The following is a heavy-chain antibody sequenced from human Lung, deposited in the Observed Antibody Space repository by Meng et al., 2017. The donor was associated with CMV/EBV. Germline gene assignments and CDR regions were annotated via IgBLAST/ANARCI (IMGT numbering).Heavy chain of an antibody. V-gene: IGHV1-2*02. CDR2: INPNSGGT. D-gene: IGHD6-6*01. CDR3: ARVSTPGRPRSHFDS. CDR1: GYTFTDNY. J-gene: IGHJ4*01. Sequence: ASVXVSXKAPGYTFTDNYIYWVRQAPGQGLEWMGWINPNSGGTNYAQKFQGRVTMTRDTSTSTAFMDLSRLRSDDRAVYYCARVSTPGRPRSHFDSWGHGTLVTVSS.